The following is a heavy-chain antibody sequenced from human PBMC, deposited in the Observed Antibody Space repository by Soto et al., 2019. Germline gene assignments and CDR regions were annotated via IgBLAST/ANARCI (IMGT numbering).Heavy chain of an antibody. J-gene: IGHJ6*02. V-gene: IGHV1-69*13. CDR1: GGTFSSYA. CDR2: IIPMFGTA. Sequence: SVKVSCKASGGTFSSYAMNWVRQAPGQGLEWMGGIIPMFGTADYAQKFQARVTITADESTSTAYMELSSLRSEDTAVYYCARPVLMGTGVRYYYGMDVWGQGTTVTVSS. D-gene: IGHD5-18*01. CDR3: ARPVLMGTGVRYYYGMDV.